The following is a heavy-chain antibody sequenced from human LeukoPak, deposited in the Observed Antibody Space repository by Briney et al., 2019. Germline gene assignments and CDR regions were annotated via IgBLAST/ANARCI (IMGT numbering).Heavy chain of an antibody. Sequence: GSLRLSCAGSGFSFRRFWMTWVRQAPGRGLEWVANINGDGDGKRYADSVKDRFTISRDNARSLVFLQIHSLRDEDTALYYCARDSSPDSATTYYDALDMWGQGTMVTVSS. CDR2: INGDGDGK. V-gene: IGHV3-7*01. J-gene: IGHJ3*02. D-gene: IGHD1-1*01. CDR1: GFSFRRFW. CDR3: ARDSSPDSATTYYDALDM.